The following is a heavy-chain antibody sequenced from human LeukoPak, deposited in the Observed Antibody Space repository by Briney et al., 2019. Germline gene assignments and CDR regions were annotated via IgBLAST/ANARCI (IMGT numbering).Heavy chain of an antibody. V-gene: IGHV3-21*01. CDR3: ARVDSHRYGRQQLVPIDY. D-gene: IGHD6-13*01. CDR2: ISSSSSYI. J-gene: IGHJ4*02. CDR1: GFTFSSYS. Sequence: TGGSLRLSCAASGFTFSSYSMNWVHQAPGKGLEWVSSISSSSSYIYYADSVKGRFTISRDNAKNSLYLQMNSLRAEDTAVYYCARVDSHRYGRQQLVPIDYWSQGTLVTVSS.